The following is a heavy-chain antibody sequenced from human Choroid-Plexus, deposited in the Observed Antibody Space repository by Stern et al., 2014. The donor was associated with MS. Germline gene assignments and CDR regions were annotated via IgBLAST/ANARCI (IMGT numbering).Heavy chain of an antibody. D-gene: IGHD1-26*01. CDR2: ISSNSAYR. Sequence: EVQLVESGGGLVKPGESLRLSCAASGFSLSDDNMSWVRQAPGKGLEWVSSISSNSAYRFSADSLKGRFTISRDNAKNLVYLHMNSLRAEDTAVYYCARLVVGGSRFDLWGQGNLVTVSA. CDR1: GFSLSDDN. J-gene: IGHJ4*02. V-gene: IGHV3-21*01. CDR3: ARLVVGGSRFDL.